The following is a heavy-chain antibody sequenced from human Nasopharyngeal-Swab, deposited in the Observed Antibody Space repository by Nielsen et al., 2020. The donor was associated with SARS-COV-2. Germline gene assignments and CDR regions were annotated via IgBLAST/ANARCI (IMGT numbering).Heavy chain of an antibody. D-gene: IGHD4-17*01. CDR2: IDPNTGGT. V-gene: IGHV1-2*06. Sequence: WVRQAPGQGLEWMGRIDPNTGGTSSAQIFQGRVTMTRDTSIGTVYIEVTSLTSDDTAVYYCARALSARTTFNCLGPWGQGTLVTAPQ. CDR3: ARALSARTTFNCLGP. J-gene: IGHJ5*02.